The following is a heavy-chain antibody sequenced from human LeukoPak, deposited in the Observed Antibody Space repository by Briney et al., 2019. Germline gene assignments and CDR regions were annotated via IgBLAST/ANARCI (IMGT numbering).Heavy chain of an antibody. V-gene: IGHV3-48*01. J-gene: IGHJ4*02. CDR1: GFIFSTCA. D-gene: IGHD7-27*01. CDR3: ARDKMGIDY. CDR2: ISSSSSTM. Sequence: GGSLTLSCAVSGFIFSTCAMNRVRQAPGKGLEWISYISSSSSTMYYADSLKGRFTISRDNAKNSLYLQVNSLRVEDTAVYYCARDKMGIDYWGQGTLVTVSS.